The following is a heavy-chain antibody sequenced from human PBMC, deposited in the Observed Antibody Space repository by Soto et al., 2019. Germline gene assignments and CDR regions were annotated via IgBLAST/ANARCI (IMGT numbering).Heavy chain of an antibody. D-gene: IGHD2-15*01. CDR1: GFTFGRYS. Sequence: EVQLVESGGGLVKPGGSLRLSCAGSGFTFGRYSMNWVRQAPGKGLEWVSSISSSSSYIYYADSVKGRFTISRDNAKNSLYLQMNSLRAEDTAVYHCASEHVVVVVPYGAGDYWGQGTLVTVSS. CDR3: ASEHVVVVVPYGAGDY. V-gene: IGHV3-21*01. J-gene: IGHJ4*02. CDR2: ISSSSSYI.